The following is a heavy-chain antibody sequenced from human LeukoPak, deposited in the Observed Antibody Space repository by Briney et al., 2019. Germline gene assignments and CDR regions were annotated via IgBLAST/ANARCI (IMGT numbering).Heavy chain of an antibody. Sequence: SETLSLTCAVSGYSMSNGYYWGWIRQPPGKGLEWIGSLYYSGSTYYNPSLKSRVTISVDTSKNQFSLKLSSVTAADTAVYFCARHYPPAHYIDYWGQGTLVTVSS. V-gene: IGHV4-38-2*01. D-gene: IGHD3-10*01. CDR3: ARHYPPAHYIDY. J-gene: IGHJ4*02. CDR2: LYYSGST. CDR1: GYSMSNGYY.